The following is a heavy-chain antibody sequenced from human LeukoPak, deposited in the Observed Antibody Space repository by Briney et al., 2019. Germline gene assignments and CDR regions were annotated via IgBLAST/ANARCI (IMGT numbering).Heavy chain of an antibody. D-gene: IGHD3-22*01. J-gene: IGHJ4*02. Sequence: PGGSLRLSCAASGSTFSSYGMSWVRQAPGKGLEWVSAISGGGGSTYYADSVKGRFTISRDNSKNTLYLQMNSLRAEDTAVYYCAKDRNYYDSSGYYYGDYWGQGTLVTVSS. V-gene: IGHV3-23*01. CDR3: AKDRNYYDSSGYYYGDY. CDR1: GSTFSSYG. CDR2: ISGGGGST.